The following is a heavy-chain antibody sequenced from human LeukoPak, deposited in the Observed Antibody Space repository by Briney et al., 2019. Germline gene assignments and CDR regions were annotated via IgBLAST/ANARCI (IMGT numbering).Heavy chain of an antibody. Sequence: SETLSLTCTVSGGSINSYYWSWIRQPPGKGLEWIGYIYYSGSTNYNPSLKSRVTISVDTSKNQFSLKLSSVTAADTAVYYCARDLPHYYDSSGLDAFDIWGQGTMVTVSS. J-gene: IGHJ3*02. D-gene: IGHD3-22*01. CDR3: ARDLPHYYDSSGLDAFDI. CDR1: GGSINSYY. V-gene: IGHV4-59*01. CDR2: IYYSGST.